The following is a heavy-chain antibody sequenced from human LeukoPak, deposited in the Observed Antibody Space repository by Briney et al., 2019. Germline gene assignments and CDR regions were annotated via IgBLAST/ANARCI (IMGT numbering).Heavy chain of an antibody. D-gene: IGHD2-15*01. J-gene: IGHJ5*02. CDR2: IYSGGST. CDR1: GFTVSSNH. CDR3: AAEKGDYSNWFDP. V-gene: IGHV3-53*01. Sequence: GGSLRLSCAASGFTVSSNHMSWVRQAPGKGLEWVSVIYSGGSTYYADSVKGRFTISRDNSKNTLYLQMNSLRAEDTAVYYCAAEKGDYSNWFDPWGQGTLVTVSS.